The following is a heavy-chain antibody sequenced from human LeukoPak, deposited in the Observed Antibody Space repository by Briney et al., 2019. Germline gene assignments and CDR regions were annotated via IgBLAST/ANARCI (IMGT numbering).Heavy chain of an antibody. J-gene: IGHJ4*02. D-gene: IGHD4-17*01. CDR1: GFTFSSYS. CDR2: ISSSSTYI. Sequence: GGSLRLSCAASGFTFSSYSMNGVRQAPGKGLEWISSISSSSTYIYYADSVKGRFTISRDNAKNSLYLQMNSLRAEDTAVYYCARDLYGDEDYWGQGTLVTVSS. CDR3: ARDLYGDEDY. V-gene: IGHV3-21*01.